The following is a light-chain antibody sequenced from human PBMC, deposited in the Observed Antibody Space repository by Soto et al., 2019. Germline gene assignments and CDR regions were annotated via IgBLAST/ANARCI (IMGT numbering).Light chain of an antibody. V-gene: IGKV3-15*01. CDR3: QQYNNWPLT. Sequence: EIAMTQSPATLSVSPGERATLSCWASQSVNTNLAWYQQKPGQAPRLLIYGASTRATGVPARFSGSGSGTEFTVTISSLQSEDFAVYYCQQYNNWPLTFGGGTKVEIK. J-gene: IGKJ4*01. CDR2: GAS. CDR1: QSVNTN.